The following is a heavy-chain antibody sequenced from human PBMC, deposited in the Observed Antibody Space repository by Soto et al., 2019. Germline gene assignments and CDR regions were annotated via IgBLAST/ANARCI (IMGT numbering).Heavy chain of an antibody. Sequence: GESLKISCKGSGYSFTNYWIGWVRQMPGKGLEWMGIIYPGDSDTRYSPSFQGQVTFSADKSSSTAYLQWSSLKASDTAMYYCARTRPYYCSGGTCYSFWFDPWGQGTLVTAPQ. CDR1: GYSFTNYW. CDR2: IYPGDSDT. CDR3: ARTRPYYCSGGTCYSFWFDP. D-gene: IGHD2-15*01. J-gene: IGHJ5*02. V-gene: IGHV5-51*01.